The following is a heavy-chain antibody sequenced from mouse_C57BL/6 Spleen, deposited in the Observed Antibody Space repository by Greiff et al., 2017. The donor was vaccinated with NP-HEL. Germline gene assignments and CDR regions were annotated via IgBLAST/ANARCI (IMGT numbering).Heavy chain of an antibody. D-gene: IGHD3-1*01. CDR2: ISSGSSTI. J-gene: IGHJ2*01. V-gene: IGHV5-17*01. CDR1: GFTFSDYG. Sequence: DVKLVESGGGLVKPGGSLKLSCAASGFTFSDYGMHWVRQAPEKGLEWVAYISSGSSTIYYTDTVKGRFTISRDNAKNTLFLQMTSLRSEDTAMYYCARRAYFDYWGQGTTLTVSS. CDR3: ARRAYFDY.